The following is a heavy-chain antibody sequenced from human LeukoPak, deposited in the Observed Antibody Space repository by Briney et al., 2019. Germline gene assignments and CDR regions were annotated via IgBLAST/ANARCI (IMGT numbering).Heavy chain of an antibody. CDR1: GGSISSCSYY. Sequence: SETLSLTCTVSGGSISSCSYYWSWIRQPAGKGLEWIGRIYTSGSTSYNPSLKSRVTISVDTSKNQFSLKLSSVTAADTAVYYCARDRVMVRALPHYYYYMDVWGKGTTVTVSS. J-gene: IGHJ6*03. D-gene: IGHD3-10*01. V-gene: IGHV4-61*02. CDR2: IYTSGST. CDR3: ARDRVMVRALPHYYYYMDV.